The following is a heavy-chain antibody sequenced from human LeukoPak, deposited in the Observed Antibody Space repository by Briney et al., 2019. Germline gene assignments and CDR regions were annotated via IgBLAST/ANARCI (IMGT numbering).Heavy chain of an antibody. V-gene: IGHV3-48*02. CDR3: ATYAVAGTEY. Sequence: RAGGSLRLSCAASGFTFSSYSMNWVRQAPGKGLEWVSYISSSSTTIYHAASVKGRFTISRDNAKNSLYLQMNSLRDEDTAMYYCATYAVAGTEYWGQGTLLTVSS. J-gene: IGHJ4*02. D-gene: IGHD6-19*01. CDR2: ISSSSTTI. CDR1: GFTFSSYS.